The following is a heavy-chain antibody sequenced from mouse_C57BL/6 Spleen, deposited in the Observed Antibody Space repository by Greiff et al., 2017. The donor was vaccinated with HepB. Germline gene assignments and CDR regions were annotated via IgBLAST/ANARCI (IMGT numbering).Heavy chain of an antibody. CDR2: IYPGDGDT. J-gene: IGHJ3*01. D-gene: IGHD3-2*02. V-gene: IGHV1-82*01. CDR3: ARSRDSSGYWFAY. Sequence: QVQLKESGPELVKPGASVKISCKASGYAFSSSWMNWVKQRPGKGLEWIGRIYPGDGDTNYNGKFKGKATLTADKSSSTAYMQLSSLTSEDSAVYCCARSRDSSGYWFAYWGQGTLVTVSA. CDR1: GYAFSSSW.